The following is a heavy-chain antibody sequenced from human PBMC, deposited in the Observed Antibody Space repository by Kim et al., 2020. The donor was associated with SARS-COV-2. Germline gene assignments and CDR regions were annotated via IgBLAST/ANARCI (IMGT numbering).Heavy chain of an antibody. J-gene: IGHJ6*02. Sequence: GRITISRDNSKNSLYLQMNSLRTEDTALYYCAKDSSDIVATRPYYYGMDVWGQGTTVTVSS. CDR3: AKDSSDIVATRPYYYGMDV. V-gene: IGHV3-43*01. D-gene: IGHD5-12*01.